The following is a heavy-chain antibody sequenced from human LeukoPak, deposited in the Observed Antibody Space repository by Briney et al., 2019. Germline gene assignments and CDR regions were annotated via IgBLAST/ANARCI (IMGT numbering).Heavy chain of an antibody. V-gene: IGHV3-66*01. CDR2: IYSGGST. D-gene: IGHD6-13*01. CDR3: ATSAAGPSSWFDP. Sequence: GGSLRLSCAASGFTVSSNYMSWVRQAPGKGLEWVSVIYSGGSTYYADSVKGRFTISRDNSKNTLYLQMNSLRAEDTAVYCCATSAAGPSSWFDPWGQGTLVTVSS. CDR1: GFTVSSNY. J-gene: IGHJ5*02.